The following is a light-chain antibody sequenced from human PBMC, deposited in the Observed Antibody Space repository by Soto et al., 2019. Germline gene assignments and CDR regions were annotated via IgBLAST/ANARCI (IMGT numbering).Light chain of an antibody. CDR2: GAS. J-gene: IGKJ2*01. CDR1: QSVSSSY. Sequence: EIVLTQSPGTLYLSPGERATLSCRASQSVSSSYLAWYQQKPGQAPRLLIYGASSRDTGIPDRFSGSGSGTDFTLTISRLEPEDFAVYYGQQYGSSPLAFGQGTKLEIK. V-gene: IGKV3-20*01. CDR3: QQYGSSPLA.